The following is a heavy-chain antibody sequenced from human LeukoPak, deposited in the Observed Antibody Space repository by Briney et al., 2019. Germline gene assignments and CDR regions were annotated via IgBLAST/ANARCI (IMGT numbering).Heavy chain of an antibody. J-gene: IGHJ4*02. CDR1: GGSISSYY. V-gene: IGHV4-59*08. CDR3: ASGSIAAAGTSMGY. D-gene: IGHD6-13*01. CDR2: IYYSGST. Sequence: PSETLSLTCKVSGGSISSYYWSWIRQPPGKGLECIGYIYYSGSTNYNPSLKSRVTISVDTSKNQFSLKLSSVTAADTAVYYCASGSIAAAGTSMGYWGQGTLVTVSS.